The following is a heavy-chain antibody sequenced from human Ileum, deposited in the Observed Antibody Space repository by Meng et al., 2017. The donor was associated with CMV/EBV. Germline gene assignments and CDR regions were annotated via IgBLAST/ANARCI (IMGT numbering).Heavy chain of an antibody. CDR1: GGSINSADYY. J-gene: IGHJ4*02. D-gene: IGHD2-2*01. CDR2: IYYSGST. Sequence: SETLSLTCTVSGGSINSADYYWGWIRQPPGKGLEWIGSIYYSGSTYYNPSLKSRVTISVDTSKNQFSLKLSSMTAADTAMYYCARDRFRYCSSTTCLFDYWGQGTLVTVSS. CDR3: ARDRFRYCSSTTCLFDY. V-gene: IGHV4-39*07.